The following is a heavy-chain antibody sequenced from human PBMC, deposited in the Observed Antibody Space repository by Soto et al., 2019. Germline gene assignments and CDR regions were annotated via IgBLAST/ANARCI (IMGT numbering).Heavy chain of an antibody. CDR2: INAGDGNT. CDR1: GYTFTYYT. CDR3: ARGLNGYLHYFDY. V-gene: IGHV1-3*01. D-gene: IGHD5-18*01. Sequence: ASVKVSVKASGYTFTYYTVHWVRQAPGQRLEWMGWINAGDGNTKYSPNFQGRVTITKDTSASTAYMELSSLRSEDTAVYYCARGLNGYLHYFDYWGQGTPVTVSS. J-gene: IGHJ4*02.